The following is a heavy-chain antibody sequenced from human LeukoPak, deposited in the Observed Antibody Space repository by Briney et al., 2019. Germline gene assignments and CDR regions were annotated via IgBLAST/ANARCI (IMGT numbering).Heavy chain of an antibody. Sequence: PSETLSLTCTVSGGSISSGNYYWGWIRQPPGKGLEWIGNIHSGGSTYYDPSLKSRVTISIDTSKNHFSLTVGSVTAADTAIYYCVRRRDGSSHCDYWGQGTLVTVSS. CDR3: VRRRDGSSHCDY. CDR1: GGSISSGNYY. V-gene: IGHV4-39*02. J-gene: IGHJ4*02. D-gene: IGHD5-24*01. CDR2: IHSGGST.